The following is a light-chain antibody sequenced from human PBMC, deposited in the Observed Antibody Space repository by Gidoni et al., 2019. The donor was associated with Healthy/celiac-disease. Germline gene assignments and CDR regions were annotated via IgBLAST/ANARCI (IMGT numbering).Light chain of an antibody. CDR2: WAS. Sequence: DIVMPQSPDSLAVSLGERATINCKSSQSVLYSSNNKNYLAWYQQKPGQPPKLLIYWASTRESGVPDRFSGSGSGTDFTLTIRSLQAEDVAVYYCQQYYSTPYTFGQGTKLEIK. CDR1: QSVLYSSNNKNY. J-gene: IGKJ2*01. V-gene: IGKV4-1*01. CDR3: QQYYSTPYT.